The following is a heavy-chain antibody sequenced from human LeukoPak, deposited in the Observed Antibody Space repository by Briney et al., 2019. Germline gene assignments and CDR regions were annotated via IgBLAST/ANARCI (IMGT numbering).Heavy chain of an antibody. V-gene: IGHV3-30*07. CDR1: GFTFSSYA. CDR3: AKDGDTVTHFDY. CDR2: ISYDGSNK. Sequence: PGGSLRLSCAASGFTFSSYAMHWVRQAPGKGLEWVAVISYDGSNKYYADSVKGRFTISRDNSKDTLYLQMNSLRAEDTAVYYCAKDGDTVTHFDYWGQGTLVTVSS. D-gene: IGHD4-17*01. J-gene: IGHJ4*02.